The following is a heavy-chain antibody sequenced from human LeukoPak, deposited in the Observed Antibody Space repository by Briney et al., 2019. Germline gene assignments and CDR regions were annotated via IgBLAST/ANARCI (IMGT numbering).Heavy chain of an antibody. D-gene: IGHD1-26*01. Sequence: PGRSLRLSCAASGFTFSSYAMHWVRQAPGKGLEWVAVISYDGSNKYYADSVKGRFTISRDNSKNTLYLQMNSLRAEGTAVYYCARDASPWELLPSDAFDIWGQGTMVTVSS. V-gene: IGHV3-30-3*01. J-gene: IGHJ3*02. CDR2: ISYDGSNK. CDR3: ARDASPWELLPSDAFDI. CDR1: GFTFSSYA.